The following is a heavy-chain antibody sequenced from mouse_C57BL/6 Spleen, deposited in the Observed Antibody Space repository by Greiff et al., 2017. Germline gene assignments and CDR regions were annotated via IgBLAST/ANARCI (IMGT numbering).Heavy chain of an antibody. CDR3: ARQYYGSSFYAMDY. CDR2: INPNNGGT. Sequence: EVQLQQSGPELVKPGASVKMSCKASGYTFTDYNMHWVKQSHGKSLEWIGYINPNNGGTSYNQKFKGKATLTVNKSSSTAYMELRSLTSEDSAVYYCARQYYGSSFYAMDYWGQGTSVTVSS. J-gene: IGHJ4*01. CDR1: GYTFTDYN. V-gene: IGHV1-22*01. D-gene: IGHD1-1*01.